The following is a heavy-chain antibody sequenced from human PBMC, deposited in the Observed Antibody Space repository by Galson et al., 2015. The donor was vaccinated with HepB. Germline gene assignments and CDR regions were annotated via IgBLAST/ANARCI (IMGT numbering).Heavy chain of an antibody. V-gene: IGHV3-53*01. Sequence: SLRLSCAASGFTVSTNYFSWVRQAPGMGLQWVSDIYSDGRTYYAASVKGRFTVSRDTSKNTLYLQMNNLRAEDTALYYCAREQAWAYHYWGQGALVTVSS. D-gene: IGHD3-16*01. CDR3: AREQAWAYHY. CDR1: GFTVSTNY. CDR2: IYSDGRT. J-gene: IGHJ4*02.